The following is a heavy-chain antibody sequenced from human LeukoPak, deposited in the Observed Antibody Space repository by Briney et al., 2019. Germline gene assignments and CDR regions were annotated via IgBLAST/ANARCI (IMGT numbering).Heavy chain of an antibody. V-gene: IGHV3-21*04. CDR3: ARDGGGWYFDY. Sequence: GGSLRLSCAASGFTFSSYSMNWVRQAPGKGLEWVSSISSSSYIYYADSVKGRFTISRDNAKNSLYLQMNSLRAEDTAMYYCARDGGGWYFDYWGQGTLVTVSS. D-gene: IGHD2-15*01. CDR1: GFTFSSYS. J-gene: IGHJ4*02. CDR2: ISSSSYI.